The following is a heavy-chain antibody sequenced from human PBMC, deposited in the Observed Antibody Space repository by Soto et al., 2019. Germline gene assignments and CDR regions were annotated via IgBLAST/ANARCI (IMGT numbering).Heavy chain of an antibody. V-gene: IGHV1-69*13. CDR3: ARAHSGYDTPPFYYYGMDV. CDR1: GGTFSSYA. Sequence: SVKVSCKASGGTFSSYAISWVRQAPGQGLEWMGGIIPIFGTANYAQKFQGRVTITADESTSTAYMELSSLRSEDTAVYYCARAHSGYDTPPFYYYGMDVWGQGTTVTVSS. CDR2: IIPIFGTA. J-gene: IGHJ6*02. D-gene: IGHD5-12*01.